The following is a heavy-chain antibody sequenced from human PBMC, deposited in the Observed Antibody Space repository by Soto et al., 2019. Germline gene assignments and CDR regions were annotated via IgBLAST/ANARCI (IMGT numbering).Heavy chain of an antibody. D-gene: IGHD3-22*01. CDR2: IIPIFGTA. J-gene: IGHJ5*02. CDR3: ARDRPITMIPDNWFDP. Sequence: GASVKVSCKAPGGTFSSYAISWVRQAPGQGLEWMGGIIPIFGTANYAQKFQGRVTITADESTSTAYMELSSLRSEDTAVYYCARDRPITMIPDNWFDPWGQGTLVTVSS. CDR1: GGTFSSYA. V-gene: IGHV1-69*13.